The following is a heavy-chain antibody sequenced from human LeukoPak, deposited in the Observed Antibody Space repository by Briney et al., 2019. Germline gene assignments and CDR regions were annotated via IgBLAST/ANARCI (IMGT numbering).Heavy chain of an antibody. CDR2: ISADSNTI. Sequence: GGSLRLSCAASGFTFSIYSMNWVRQAPGEGLEWLSYISADSNTIYYADSVKGRFTISRDNAKNSLYLQMSNLRAEDTAVYFCARGGGLDVWGQGATVTVSS. J-gene: IGHJ6*02. V-gene: IGHV3-48*04. D-gene: IGHD3-16*01. CDR3: ARGGGLDV. CDR1: GFTFSIYS.